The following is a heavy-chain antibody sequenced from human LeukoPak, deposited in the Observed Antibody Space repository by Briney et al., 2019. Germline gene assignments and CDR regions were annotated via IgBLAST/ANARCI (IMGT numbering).Heavy chain of an antibody. J-gene: IGHJ3*02. D-gene: IGHD2/OR15-2a*01. CDR2: IYYSGST. CDR1: GGFISSSSYY. V-gene: IGHV4-39*07. Sequence: PSETLSLTCIVSGGFISSSSYYWGWIRQPPGKGLEYIGSIYYSGSTYYNPSLKSRVTISVDTSKNQFSLKLSSVTAADTALYYCAIPSGYYKGAFDIWGRGTMVTVSS. CDR3: AIPSGYYKGAFDI.